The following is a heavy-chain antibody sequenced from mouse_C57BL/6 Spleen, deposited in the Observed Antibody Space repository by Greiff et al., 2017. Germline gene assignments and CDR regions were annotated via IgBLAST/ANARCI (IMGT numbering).Heavy chain of an antibody. Sequence: DVMLVESGGGLVQPGGSLSLSCAASGFTFTDYYMSWVRQPPGKALEWLGFIRNKANGYTTEYSASVKGRFTISRDNSQSILYLQMNALRAEDSATYYSARYNYGSSYAMDYWGQGTSVTVSS. J-gene: IGHJ4*01. CDR2: IRNKANGYTT. CDR1: GFTFTDYY. D-gene: IGHD1-1*01. V-gene: IGHV7-3*01. CDR3: ARYNYGSSYAMDY.